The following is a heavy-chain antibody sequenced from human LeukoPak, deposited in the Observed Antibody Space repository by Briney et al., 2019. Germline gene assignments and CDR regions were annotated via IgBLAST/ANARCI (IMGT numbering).Heavy chain of an antibody. J-gene: IGHJ4*02. V-gene: IGHV3-33*01. CDR2: KWYDGSNK. D-gene: IGHD2-2*01. Sequence: GGSLRLSCAASGFTFSSYGMHWVRQAPGKGLEWVAVKWYDGSNKYYADYVKGRFPIFRDNSKNTLYLQMNSLRAEDTAVYYCAIDYAAASSTSCYDYWGQGTLVTVSS. CDR3: AIDYAAASSTSCYDY. CDR1: GFTFSSYG.